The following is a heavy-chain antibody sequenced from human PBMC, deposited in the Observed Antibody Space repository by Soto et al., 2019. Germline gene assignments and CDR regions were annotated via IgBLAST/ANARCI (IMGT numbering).Heavy chain of an antibody. CDR3: ARTLEYGHMDV. V-gene: IGHV3-21*04. CDR1: GFTFSSYS. CDR2: ISSSGSSI. D-gene: IGHD4-17*01. J-gene: IGHJ6*03. Sequence: PGGSLRLSCVASGFTFSSYSMNWVRQAPGKGLEWVSYISSSGSSIYYADSVKGRFTISRDNAKNSLYLQMNSLRAEDTAVYYCARTLEYGHMDVWGNGTSVTVSS.